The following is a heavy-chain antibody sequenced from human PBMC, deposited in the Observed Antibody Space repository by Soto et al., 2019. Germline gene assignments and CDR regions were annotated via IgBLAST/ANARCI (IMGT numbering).Heavy chain of an antibody. CDR2: IYYRGSS. CDR3: AKGSLTPGY. Sequence: SETLSLTCTVSGGSIRSNYWSRIWQPPGKGLEWIGYIYYRGSSNYNTSLKSRVTISADNSKNTLYLQMNSLRAEDTAVYYCAKGSLTPGYWGQGTLVTVSS. CDR1: GGSIRSNY. V-gene: IGHV4-59*12. J-gene: IGHJ4*02.